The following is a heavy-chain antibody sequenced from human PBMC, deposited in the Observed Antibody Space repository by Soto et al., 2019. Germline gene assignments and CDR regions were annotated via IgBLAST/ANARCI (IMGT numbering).Heavy chain of an antibody. V-gene: IGHV3-48*04. CDR2: ISSSSSST. CDR1: GFTFSSYS. J-gene: IGHJ4*02. CDR3: AREIVVVMFDY. Sequence: EVQLVESGGGLAQPGGSLRLSCAASGFTFSSYSMNWVRQAPGKGLEWVSYISSSSSSTYYADSVKGRFTISRDNAKNSLYLQMNSLRAEDTAVYYCAREIVVVMFDYWGQGTLVTVSS. D-gene: IGHD3-22*01.